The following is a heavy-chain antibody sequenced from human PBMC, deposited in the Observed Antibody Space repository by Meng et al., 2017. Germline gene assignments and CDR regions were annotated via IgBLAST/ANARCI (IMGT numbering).Heavy chain of an antibody. J-gene: IGHJ5*02. D-gene: IGHD1-26*01. V-gene: IGHV3-21*01. CDR2: ISSSSTYK. CDR1: GFTFTTST. CDR3: VRGSGSYSS. Sequence: VRVVESGGGLVKPGGSLRLSCAASGFTFTTSTMNWVRQAPGKGLEWVSSISSSSTYKYYADSVKGRFTISRDDPNNSLYVQMNSLTAGDTAVYYCVRGSGSYSSWGQGTLVTVSS.